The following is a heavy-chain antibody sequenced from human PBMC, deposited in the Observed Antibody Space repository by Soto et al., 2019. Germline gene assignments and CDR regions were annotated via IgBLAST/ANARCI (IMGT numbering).Heavy chain of an antibody. D-gene: IGHD1-20*01. CDR1: GFTFSRYW. CDR3: ARDNWNPYWYFDL. Sequence: VQLVESGGGLVQPGGSLRLSCAASGFTFSRYWMSWVRQAPGKGPEWVASIKQEGSEKYYVDSVKGRFTISRDNAKNSLYLQMNSLRAEDTAVFYCARDNWNPYWYFDLWGRGTLVTVYS. V-gene: IGHV3-7*01. CDR2: IKQEGSEK. J-gene: IGHJ2*01.